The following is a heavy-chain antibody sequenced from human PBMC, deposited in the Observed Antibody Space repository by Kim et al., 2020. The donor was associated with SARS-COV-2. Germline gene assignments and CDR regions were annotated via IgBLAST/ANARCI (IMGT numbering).Heavy chain of an antibody. CDR1: GGSISSGSYY. V-gene: IGHV4-61*02. D-gene: IGHD3-22*01. CDR3: ASDYYDSSGYVSLLDY. CDR2: IYTSGST. Sequence: SETLSLTCTVSGGSISSGSYYWSWIRQPAGKGLEWIGRIYTSGSTNYNPSLKSRVTISVDTSKNQFSLKLSSVTAADTAVYYCASDYYDSSGYVSLLDYWGQGTLVTVSS. J-gene: IGHJ4*02.